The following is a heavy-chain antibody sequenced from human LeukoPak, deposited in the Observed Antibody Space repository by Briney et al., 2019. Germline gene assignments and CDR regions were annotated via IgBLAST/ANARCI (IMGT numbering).Heavy chain of an antibody. CDR3: ARGSDYGDY. D-gene: IGHD3-3*01. V-gene: IGHV4-59*01. CDR1: GGSISSYY. CDR2: ISYSGST. Sequence: SETLSLTCTVSGGSISSYYWSWIRQPPGKGLEWIGYISYSGSTNYNPSLKSRVTISINTSKNQFSLRLSSVTAADTAVYYCARGSDYGDYWGQGTLVTVSS. J-gene: IGHJ4*02.